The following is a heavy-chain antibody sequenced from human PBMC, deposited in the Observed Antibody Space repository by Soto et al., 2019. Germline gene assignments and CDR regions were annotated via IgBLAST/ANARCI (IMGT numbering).Heavy chain of an antibody. CDR2: IYYSGST. J-gene: IGHJ6*02. CDR3: ATISPCSSTSCPIDYYYYGMDV. D-gene: IGHD2-2*01. Sequence: QVQLQESGPGLVKPSETLSLTCTVSGGSISSYYWSWIRQPPGKGLEWIGYIYYSGSTNYNPSLKSRVTISVDTSKNQFSLKLSSVTAADTAVYYCATISPCSSTSCPIDYYYYGMDVWGQGTTVTVSS. CDR1: GGSISSYY. V-gene: IGHV4-59*01.